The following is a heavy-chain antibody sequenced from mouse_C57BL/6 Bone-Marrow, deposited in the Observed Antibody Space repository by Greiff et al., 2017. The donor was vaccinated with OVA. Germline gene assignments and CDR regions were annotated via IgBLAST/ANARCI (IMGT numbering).Heavy chain of an antibody. J-gene: IGHJ3*01. CDR2: IYPGSGST. D-gene: IGHD2-3*01. CDR3: ASIYDGYAWFAY. V-gene: IGHV1-55*01. CDR1: GYTFTSYW. Sequence: VQLQQPGAELVKPGASVKMSCKASGYTFTSYWITWVKQRPGQGLEWIGDIYPGSGSTNYNEKFKSKATLTVDTSSSTAYMQLSSLTSEDSAVYYCASIYDGYAWFAYWGQGTLVTVSA.